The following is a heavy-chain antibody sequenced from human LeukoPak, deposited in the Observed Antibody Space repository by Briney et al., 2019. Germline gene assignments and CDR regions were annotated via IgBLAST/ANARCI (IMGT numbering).Heavy chain of an antibody. J-gene: IGHJ3*02. D-gene: IGHD3-9*01. CDR2: IKSKTDGGTT. CDR1: GFTFSNAW. CDR3: TTYDILTGFDAFDI. Sequence: GGSLRLSCEASGFTFSNAWMSWVRQAPGKGLEWVGRIKSKTDGGTTDYAAPVKGRFTISRDDSKNTLYLQMNSLKTEDTAVYYCTTYDILTGFDAFDIWGQGTMVTVSS. V-gene: IGHV3-15*01.